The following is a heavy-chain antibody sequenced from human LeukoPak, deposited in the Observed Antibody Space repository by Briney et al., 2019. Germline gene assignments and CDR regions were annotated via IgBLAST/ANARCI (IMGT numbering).Heavy chain of an antibody. CDR2: IIPAFATA. D-gene: IGHD3-22*01. V-gene: IGHV1-69*05. CDR1: GGTFSSYS. Sequence: SVKVSCKGSGGTFSSYSISWVRQAPGQGLEWMGGIIPAFATAHYAQKFQGRVTFTTDESTTTAYMELRSLRSEDTAVYYCASEGNYDSSGYSRYNYYYMDVWGKGTAVTVSS. J-gene: IGHJ6*03. CDR3: ASEGNYDSSGYSRYNYYYMDV.